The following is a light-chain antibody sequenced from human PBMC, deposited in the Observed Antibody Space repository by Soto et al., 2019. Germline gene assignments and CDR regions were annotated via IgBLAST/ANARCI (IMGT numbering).Light chain of an antibody. Sequence: DIQMTQSPSTLSASVGDRVTITCRASQSISSWLAWYQQKPGKAPKLLIYDASSLESGVPSRFSGSGSGTEFTLTISTLQLDDFETNYGKQYISYFPLIFGGGTRVDIK. V-gene: IGKV1-5*01. J-gene: IGKJ4*01. CDR2: DAS. CDR3: KQYISYFPLI. CDR1: QSISSW.